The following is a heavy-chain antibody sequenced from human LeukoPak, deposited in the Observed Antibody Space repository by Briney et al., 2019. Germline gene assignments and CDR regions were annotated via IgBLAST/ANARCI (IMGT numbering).Heavy chain of an antibody. CDR2: IYYAGRT. CDR1: GGSISSSSHS. J-gene: IGHJ5*02. Sequence: SETLSLTCTVSGGSISSSSHSWGWIRQPPGKGLEWTGSIYYAGRTYYNPSLNSRVTISVDTSKNQFSLKLSSVTAADTAVYYCAQSLGSSNWIGNWFDPWGQGTLVTVSS. V-gene: IGHV4-39*01. CDR3: AQSLGSSNWIGNWFDP. D-gene: IGHD6-13*01.